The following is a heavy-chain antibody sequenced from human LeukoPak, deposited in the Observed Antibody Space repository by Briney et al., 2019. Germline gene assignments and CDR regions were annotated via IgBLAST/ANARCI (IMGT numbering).Heavy chain of an antibody. CDR3: ARTPITMMVLYYFDY. J-gene: IGHJ4*02. V-gene: IGHV1-69*05. D-gene: IGHD3-22*01. CDR1: GGTFSSYA. CDR2: IIPIFGTA. Sequence: SVKVSCKASGGTFSSYAISWVRQAPGQGLEWMGRIIPIFGTANYAQKFQGRVTITTDESTSTAYMELSSLRSEDTAVYYCARTPITMMVLYYFDYWGQGTLVTVSS.